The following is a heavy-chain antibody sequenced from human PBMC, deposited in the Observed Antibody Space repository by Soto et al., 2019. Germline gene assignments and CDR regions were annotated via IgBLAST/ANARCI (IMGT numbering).Heavy chain of an antibody. D-gene: IGHD3-3*01. V-gene: IGHV3-23*05. J-gene: IGHJ4*02. Sequence: EVQLVESGGGLVQPGGSLRLSCVASGFPFSTYAMSWVRQAPGKGLEWVSGLYGNGNGISYADSVKDRFTISRDNSKSTLYLQMNSLRSDDTAMYYCAKDRQPDGFWPFDHWGRGTLIIVSS. CDR1: GFPFSTYA. CDR2: LYGNGNGI. CDR3: AKDRQPDGFWPFDH.